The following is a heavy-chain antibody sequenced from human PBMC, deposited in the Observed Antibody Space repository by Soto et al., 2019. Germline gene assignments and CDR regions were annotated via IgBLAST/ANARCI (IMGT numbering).Heavy chain of an antibody. D-gene: IGHD1-26*01. CDR2: ISNSGHST. V-gene: IGHV3-23*01. J-gene: IGHJ5*02. Sequence: EELLLQSGGGFVQPGGSLRISCSASGFTFSTYAMNWVRQAPGKGLEWISVISNSGHSTYYADSVKGRFTISRDNSKNTLYLQMKSLRGEDTAAYYCAKGGPTFLNWFGPWGQGALVTVSS. CDR1: GFTFSTYA. CDR3: AKGGPTFLNWFGP.